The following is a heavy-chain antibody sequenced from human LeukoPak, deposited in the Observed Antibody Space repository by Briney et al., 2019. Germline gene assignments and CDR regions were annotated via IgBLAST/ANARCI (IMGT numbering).Heavy chain of an antibody. CDR2: INSDGTTT. V-gene: IGHV3-74*01. Sequence: PGGSLRLSCAASGFTFSSYWMHWVRQAPGKGLVWVSRINSDGTTTNYADSVKGRFTISRDNSKNTLYLQMNSLRAEDTAVYYCAKVRNYINWGQGTLVTVSS. CDR1: GFTFSSYW. CDR3: AKVRNYIN. J-gene: IGHJ4*02. D-gene: IGHD1-7*01.